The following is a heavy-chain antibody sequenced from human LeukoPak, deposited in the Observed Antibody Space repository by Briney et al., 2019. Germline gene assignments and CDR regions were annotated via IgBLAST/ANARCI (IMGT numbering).Heavy chain of an antibody. D-gene: IGHD2-8*01. CDR2: INPSGSST. CDR3: AGGTTNTKGAFDM. J-gene: IGHJ3*02. CDR1: GYTFTNYY. V-gene: IGHV1-46*01. Sequence: ASVKLSCTASGYTFTNYYIHWVRQPPGQGLEWMGIINPSGSSTSYAQKFQGIVTMTRDTSTSTVYMELSSLRSEDTAVYYCAGGTTNTKGAFDMWGQGPLVTVTS.